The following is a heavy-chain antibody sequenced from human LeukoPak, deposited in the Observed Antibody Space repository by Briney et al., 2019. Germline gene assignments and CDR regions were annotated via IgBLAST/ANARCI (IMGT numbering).Heavy chain of an antibody. J-gene: IGHJ4*02. CDR2: IKTDGTTT. D-gene: IGHD2-15*01. V-gene: IGHV3-74*01. Sequence: PGGSLRLSCAASGFTFRSYWMYWVRRVPGKGLVWVSRIKTDGTTTNYADSVQGRFTVSRDNAKSTLYLQMNSLRAEDTAVYFCTRDYCAGGSCFSGPGYWGQGTLVTVSS. CDR3: TRDYCAGGSCFSGPGY. CDR1: GFTFRSYW.